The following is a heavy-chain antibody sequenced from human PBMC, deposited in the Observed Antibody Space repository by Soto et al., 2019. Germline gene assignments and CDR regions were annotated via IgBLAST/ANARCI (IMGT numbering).Heavy chain of an antibody. CDR2: IYHSGST. CDR1: GFSLSSGYY. V-gene: IGHV4-38-2*01. CDR3: ARGKWEPYYFDY. J-gene: IGHJ4*02. Sequence: SETLSLTCAVSGFSLSSGYYWGWIRQPPGKGLECIGTIYHSGSTYYNPSLKSRVTISVDTSKNQFPLKLDSVTAADTAVYYCARGKWEPYYFDYWGQGTLVTVSS. D-gene: IGHD1-26*01.